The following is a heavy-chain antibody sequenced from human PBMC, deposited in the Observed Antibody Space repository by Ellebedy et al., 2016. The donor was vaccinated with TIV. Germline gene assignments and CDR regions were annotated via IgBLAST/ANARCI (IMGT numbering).Heavy chain of an antibody. CDR1: GFTFTNYA. J-gene: IGHJ4*02. D-gene: IGHD2-15*01. V-gene: IGHV3-23*01. CDR2: ISGSGDGT. CDR3: AKEVRVHGTPYFDS. Sequence: GESLKISCAASGFTFTNYAMSWVRQAPGKGLEWVSGISGSGDGTYYAASVQGRFSISRDNSKNTLFLQMNSLRVEDTAIYYCAKEVRVHGTPYFDSWGQGTLVPVSS.